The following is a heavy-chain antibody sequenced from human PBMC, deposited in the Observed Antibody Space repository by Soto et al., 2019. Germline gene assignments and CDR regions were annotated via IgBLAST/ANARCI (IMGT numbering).Heavy chain of an antibody. D-gene: IGHD2-15*01. CDR2: IYHTGST. Sequence: QVQLQESGPGLVKPSETLSLTCTVSSASIPSFYWSWIRQPPGKGLERIGYIYHTGSTNYNPSLKRRVTISVDTSKNQFSLRLTSETAADTAVYYCATGGYCSSGSCYSRWGQGTLVTVCS. J-gene: IGHJ1*01. V-gene: IGHV4-59*08. CDR3: ATGGYCSSGSCYSR. CDR1: SASIPSFY.